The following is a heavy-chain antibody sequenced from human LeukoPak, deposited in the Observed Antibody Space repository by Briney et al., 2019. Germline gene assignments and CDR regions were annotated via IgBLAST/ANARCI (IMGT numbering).Heavy chain of an antibody. J-gene: IGHJ4*02. CDR1: GFTFSSYS. D-gene: IGHD3-22*01. Sequence: GGSLRLSCAASGFTFSSYSMNWVRQAPGKGLEWVSSITSSSSYIYYADSVKGRFTISRDNAKNSLYLQMNSLRAEDTAVYYCAKDLNSVYYDSSGYSGPFDYWGQGTLVTVSS. CDR3: AKDLNSVYYDSSGYSGPFDY. CDR2: ITSSSSYI. V-gene: IGHV3-21*01.